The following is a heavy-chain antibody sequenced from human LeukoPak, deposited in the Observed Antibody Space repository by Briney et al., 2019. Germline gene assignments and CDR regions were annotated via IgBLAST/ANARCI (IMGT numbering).Heavy chain of an antibody. D-gene: IGHD3-3*01. Sequence: GGSLRLSCAASTFSFSNYAMSWVRQAPGKGLEWVSGISDSGDGTYYADSVKGRFTISRDNSKNTLYLHMNSLRVDDTAVYYCARRYYDFWSGYSGTADYWGQGTLVTVSS. V-gene: IGHV3-23*01. CDR3: ARRYYDFWSGYSGTADY. CDR1: TFSFSNYA. J-gene: IGHJ4*02. CDR2: ISDSGDGT.